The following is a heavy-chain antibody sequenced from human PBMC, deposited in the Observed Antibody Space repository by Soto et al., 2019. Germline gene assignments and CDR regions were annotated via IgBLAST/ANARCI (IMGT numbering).Heavy chain of an antibody. CDR3: ARVRGLKWFGELLGAGGMDV. Sequence: QVQLVQSGAEVRKPGSSVKVSCKASGGTFSRLAISWVRQAPGQGLEWMGGIIPIFGTPNHAQKFQGRLTITADEATSTVHMELSSLRSEDTAIYYCARVRGLKWFGELLGAGGMDVWGQGTTVTVSS. CDR2: IIPIFGTP. CDR1: GGTFSRLA. J-gene: IGHJ6*02. D-gene: IGHD3-10*01. V-gene: IGHV1-69*01.